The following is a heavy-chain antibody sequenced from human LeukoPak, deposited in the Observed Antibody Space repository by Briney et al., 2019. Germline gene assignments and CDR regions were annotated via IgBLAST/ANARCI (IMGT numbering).Heavy chain of an antibody. CDR1: GFTFSSYA. CDR3: ARDETYYDFWSGYCLDY. V-gene: IGHV3-30*01. D-gene: IGHD3-3*01. Sequence: GGSLRLSCAASGFTFSSYAMHWVRQAPGKGLEWGAVISYDGSNKYYADSVKGRFTISRDNSKNTLYLQMNSLRAEDTAVYYCARDETYYDFWSGYCLDYWGQGTLVTVSS. CDR2: ISYDGSNK. J-gene: IGHJ4*02.